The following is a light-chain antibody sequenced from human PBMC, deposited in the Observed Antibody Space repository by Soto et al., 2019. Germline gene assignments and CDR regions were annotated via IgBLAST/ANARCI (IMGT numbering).Light chain of an antibody. CDR1: QSVSSGY. CDR2: GAS. J-gene: IGKJ4*01. CDR3: QQYGSSPLT. V-gene: IGKV3-20*01. Sequence: EIVLTQSPGTLSLSPGERATLSCRASQSVSSGYLAWYQQKPGQAPRLLIFGASSRATDIPDRFSGSGSGTDFTLTISRLEPEDFAVYYCQQYGSSPLTFGGGTKVESK.